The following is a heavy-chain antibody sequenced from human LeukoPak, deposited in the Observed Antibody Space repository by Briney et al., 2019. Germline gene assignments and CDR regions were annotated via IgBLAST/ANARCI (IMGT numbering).Heavy chain of an antibody. D-gene: IGHD1-26*01. V-gene: IGHV3-23*01. CDR2: ISGSGGST. J-gene: IGHJ5*02. CDR1: GFTFSSYA. Sequence: GGSLRLSCAASGFTFSSYAMSWVRQAPGKGLEWVSAISGSGGSTYYADSVKGRFTISRDNSKNTLYLQMNSLRAEDTAVYYCAKGPLSGSYQNWFDPWGQGTLVTVSS. CDR3: AKGPLSGSYQNWFDP.